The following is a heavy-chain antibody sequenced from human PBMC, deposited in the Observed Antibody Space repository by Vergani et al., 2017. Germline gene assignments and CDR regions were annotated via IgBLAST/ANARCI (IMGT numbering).Heavy chain of an antibody. D-gene: IGHD1-1*01. V-gene: IGHV5-51*01. CDR1: GYSFTNYW. CDR2: IHPADSDT. CDR3: ARHRRSGGYYGMDV. Sequence: EVQLVQSGAEVKKPGESLKISCQISGYSFTNYWIGWVRQMPGKGLEWMGIIHPADSDTRYSPSFQGKVTISVDKSISTAYLQRSSLRASDSAMYYCARHRRSGGYYGMDVWGQGTTVTVSS. J-gene: IGHJ6*02.